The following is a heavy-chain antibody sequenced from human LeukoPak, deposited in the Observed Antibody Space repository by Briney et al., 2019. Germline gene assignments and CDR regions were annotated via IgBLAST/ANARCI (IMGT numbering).Heavy chain of an antibody. J-gene: IGHJ4*02. Sequence: GGSLRLSCAASGFTFSNYWLHWVRQVPGKGLMWVSRINGDGNNVNYADSVKGRFTISRDNAKNTLYLQMNSLRAEDTAIYYCAAGPAGNGHLSSYWGQGTRVTVSS. CDR3: AAGPAGNGHLSSY. CDR2: INGDGNNV. D-gene: IGHD1-1*01. CDR1: GFTFSNYW. V-gene: IGHV3-74*01.